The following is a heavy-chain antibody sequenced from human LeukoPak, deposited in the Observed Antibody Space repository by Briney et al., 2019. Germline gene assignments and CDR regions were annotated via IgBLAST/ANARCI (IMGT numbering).Heavy chain of an antibody. CDR2: ISYDGSNK. D-gene: IGHD6-19*01. V-gene: IGHV3-30-3*01. Sequence: GGSLRLSSVASGFTFSSYAMHWVRQAPGKGLEWVALISYDGSNKYYADSVKGRFTISRDNSKNTLYLQMNSLRAEDTAVYYCARGGVYSSGSYYLYYFDYWGQGTLVTVSS. CDR1: GFTFSSYA. J-gene: IGHJ4*02. CDR3: ARGGVYSSGSYYLYYFDY.